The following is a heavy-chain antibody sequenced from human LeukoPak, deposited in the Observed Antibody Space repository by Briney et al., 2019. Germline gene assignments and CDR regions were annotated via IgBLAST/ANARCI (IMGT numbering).Heavy chain of an antibody. Sequence: SETLSLTCTVSGVSISSHYWSWIRQPAGKGLEWFGRIYSSGTTNYNPSLKSRVTMSVDTSKNQFSLKLSSVTAADTAVYYCARASYSGNRYFDLWGRGTLVTVSS. J-gene: IGHJ2*01. CDR1: GVSISSHY. D-gene: IGHD3-10*01. V-gene: IGHV4-4*07. CDR2: IYSSGTT. CDR3: ARASYSGNRYFDL.